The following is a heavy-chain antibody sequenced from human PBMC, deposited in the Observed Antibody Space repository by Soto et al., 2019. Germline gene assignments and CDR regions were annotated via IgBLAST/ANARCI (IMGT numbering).Heavy chain of an antibody. J-gene: IGHJ3*02. Sequence: GESLKISWKGSGDGFSIHWVAWLRQMPGKGLGGVGIIYPGKADTMYSPSFQGQVTISADAALSTTYHQWYPLQPSDTAMYSCANDSQCGGGNCPLSCFDRWGPGTMVTVSS. D-gene: IGHD2-15*01. CDR3: ANDSQCGGGNCPLSCFDR. CDR2: IYPGKADT. CDR1: GDGFSIHW. V-gene: IGHV5-51*01.